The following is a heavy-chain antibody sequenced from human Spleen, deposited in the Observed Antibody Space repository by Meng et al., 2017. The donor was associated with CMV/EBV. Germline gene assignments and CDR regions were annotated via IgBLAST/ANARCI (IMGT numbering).Heavy chain of an antibody. D-gene: IGHD3-22*01. CDR3: ARERYYDSSGYYELRY. V-gene: IGHV1-2*02. CDR2: INPNSGGT. Sequence: VQFGGEVKEARASVNVSCKAFCYNLSSYGISWVRQAPGQGLEWMGWINPNSGGTNYAQKFQGRVTMNRDTSISTAYMELSRLRSDDTAVYYCARERYYDSSGYYELRYWGQGTLVTVSS. J-gene: IGHJ4*02. CDR1: CYNLSSYG.